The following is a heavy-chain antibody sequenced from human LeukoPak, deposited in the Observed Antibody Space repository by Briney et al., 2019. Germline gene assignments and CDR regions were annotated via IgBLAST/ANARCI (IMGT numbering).Heavy chain of an antibody. CDR3: ARDRDILGSTFFDK. V-gene: IGHV1-8*01. Sequence: ASVKVSCKASGYTFTSYDINWVRQATGQGLEWMGWMNPNSGNTGYAQKFQGRVTMTRNTSISTAYMELSSLRSEDTAVYYCARDRDILGSTFFDKWGQGTLVTVSS. J-gene: IGHJ4*02. D-gene: IGHD5-12*01. CDR1: GYTFTSYD. CDR2: MNPNSGNT.